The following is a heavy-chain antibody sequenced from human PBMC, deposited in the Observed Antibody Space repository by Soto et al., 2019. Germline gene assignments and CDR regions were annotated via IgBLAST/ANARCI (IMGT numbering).Heavy chain of an antibody. V-gene: IGHV3-30-3*01. CDR1: GITFSRSV. Sequence: PGGSLRLSCAASGITFSRSVMHWVRQAPGRGLEWLSIISYDGSDEYYADSVKGRFTISRDNSENAVYLQMNSLRSEDTAVYYCARARYYYYSGLDVWGQGTTVTVSS. J-gene: IGHJ6*02. CDR2: ISYDGSDE. CDR3: ARARYYYYSGLDV.